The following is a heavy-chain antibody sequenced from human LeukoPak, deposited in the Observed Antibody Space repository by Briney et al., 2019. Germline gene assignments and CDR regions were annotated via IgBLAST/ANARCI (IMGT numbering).Heavy chain of an antibody. CDR3: ARETPRRGETRDGYR. J-gene: IGHJ4*02. Sequence: GGSLRLSCEASGFTFRDHWMHWVRQVPGKGLECLANIKEDGSETYYADSVKGRFTISRDNPKNLLFLQINSLRVEDTAVYYCARETPRRGETRDGYRWGQGTVVTVSS. D-gene: IGHD5-24*01. V-gene: IGHV3-7*01. CDR2: IKEDGSET. CDR1: GFTFRDHW.